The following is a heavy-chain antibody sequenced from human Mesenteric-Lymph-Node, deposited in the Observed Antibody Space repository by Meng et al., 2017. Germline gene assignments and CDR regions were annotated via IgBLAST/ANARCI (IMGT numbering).Heavy chain of an antibody. J-gene: IGHJ4*02. CDR3: ARNLASSGWYY. CDR1: GYTFTGYY. CDR2: INPNSGGT. D-gene: IGHD6-19*01. V-gene: IGHV1-2*02. Sequence: ASVKVSCKASGYTFTGYYMHWVRQAPGQGLEWMGWINPNSGGTNYAQKFQGRVTMTRDTSTSTAYMELRSLRSDDTAVYYCARNLASSGWYYWGQGTLVTVSS.